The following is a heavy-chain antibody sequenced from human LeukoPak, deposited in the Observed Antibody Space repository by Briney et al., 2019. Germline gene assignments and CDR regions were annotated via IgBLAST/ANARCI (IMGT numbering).Heavy chain of an antibody. J-gene: IGHJ4*02. V-gene: IGHV4-30-2*01. CDR3: ARDTAMVFDY. Sequence: SETLSLTCTVSGGSISSGGYSWSWIRQPPGKGLEWIGYIYHSGSTYYNPSLKSRVTISVDRSKNQFSLKLSSVTAADTAVYYCARDTAMVFDYWGQGTLVTVSS. CDR1: GGSISSGGYS. CDR2: IYHSGST. D-gene: IGHD5-18*01.